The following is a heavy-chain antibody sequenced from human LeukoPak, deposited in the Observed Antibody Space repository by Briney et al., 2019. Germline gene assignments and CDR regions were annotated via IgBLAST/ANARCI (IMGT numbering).Heavy chain of an antibody. Sequence: ASVKVSCKASGYTFTSYDINWVRQATGQGLEWMGWMNPNSGNTGYAQKFRGRVTMTRNTSISTAYMELSRLRSDDTAVYYCARERGDILTGYRDFDYWGQGTLVTVSS. CDR1: GYTFTSYD. D-gene: IGHD3-9*01. CDR2: MNPNSGNT. CDR3: ARERGDILTGYRDFDY. J-gene: IGHJ4*02. V-gene: IGHV1-8*01.